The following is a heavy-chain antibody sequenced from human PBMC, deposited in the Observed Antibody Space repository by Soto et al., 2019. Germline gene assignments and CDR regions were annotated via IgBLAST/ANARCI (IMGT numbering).Heavy chain of an antibody. V-gene: IGHV4-39*01. CDR3: AAWIQSRVGGARDY. CDR2: IYHSGRN. D-gene: IGHD5-18*01. J-gene: IGHJ4*02. Sequence: QEQLQESGPGLVKPSETRSLTCTAAGLSISSDIYYWGWIRQPPGKGLEWIGNIYHSGRNYYNPSLMSRFTISTDTSKNELSLKLRSVTAADTAVYYCAAWIQSRVGGARDYWGQGTLVTVSS. CDR1: GLSISSDIYY.